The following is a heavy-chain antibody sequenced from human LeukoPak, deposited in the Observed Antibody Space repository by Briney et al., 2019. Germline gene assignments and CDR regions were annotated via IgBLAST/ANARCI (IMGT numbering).Heavy chain of an antibody. Sequence: GSLRLSCSASGFTFSSFWLSWVRQAPGKGLEWISNIKEDGREQYYADSVKGRFTVSRDNAKNSLFLQMNSLRAEDTAVYYCATIGRTVTGLWGRGTLVTVSS. D-gene: IGHD6-19*01. CDR3: ATIGRTVTGL. J-gene: IGHJ4*02. CDR2: IKEDGREQ. CDR1: GFTFSSFW. V-gene: IGHV3-7*01.